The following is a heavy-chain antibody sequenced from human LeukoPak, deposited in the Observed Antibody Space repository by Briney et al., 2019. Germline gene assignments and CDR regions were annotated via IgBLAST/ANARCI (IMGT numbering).Heavy chain of an antibody. V-gene: IGHV4-59*01. CDR2: MYYSGST. D-gene: IGHD2-21*01. CDR3: AKNLGGDYYSYWYLDL. CDR1: GGSMTTYY. J-gene: IGHJ2*01. Sequence: SETLSLTCTVSGGSMTTYYWSWIRQPPGKGLEWIGYMYYSGSTNYNPSLKSRVTISVDTSKSQFSLRLSSVTAADTAVYYCAKNLGGDYYSYWYLDLWGRGTLVTVSP.